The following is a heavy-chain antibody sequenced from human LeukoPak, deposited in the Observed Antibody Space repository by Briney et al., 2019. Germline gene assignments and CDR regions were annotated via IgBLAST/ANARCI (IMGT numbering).Heavy chain of an antibody. CDR1: GGSFSGYY. CDR3: ARHSSGRYGDYNSAYYYYMDV. J-gene: IGHJ6*03. D-gene: IGHD4-17*01. V-gene: IGHV4-34*01. CDR2: INHSGST. Sequence: SETLSLTCAVYGGSFSGYYWSWIRQPPGKGLEWIGEINHSGSTNYNPSLKSRVTISVDTSKNQFSLKLSSVTAADTAVYYCARHSSGRYGDYNSAYYYYMDVWGKGTTVTISS.